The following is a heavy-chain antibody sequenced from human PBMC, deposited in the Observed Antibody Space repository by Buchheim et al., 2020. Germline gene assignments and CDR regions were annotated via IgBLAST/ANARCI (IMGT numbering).Heavy chain of an antibody. V-gene: IGHV4-39*07. CDR1: GGSITISSYY. J-gene: IGHJ6*02. D-gene: IGHD1-14*01. CDR3: ARDRYTGTIYYGMDV. Sequence: QLQLQESGPGLVKPSETLSLTCTVSGGSITISSYYWGWIRQPPGKGLEWIGSIYYSGSTYYNPSFKSRVTISVDTSKSQFSLKLSSVTAADTAVYYCARDRYTGTIYYGMDVWGQGTT. CDR2: IYYSGST.